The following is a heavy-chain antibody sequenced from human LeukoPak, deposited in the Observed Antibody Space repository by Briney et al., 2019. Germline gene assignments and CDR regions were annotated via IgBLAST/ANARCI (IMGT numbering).Heavy chain of an antibody. D-gene: IGHD5-12*01. V-gene: IGHV1-69*02. CDR2: IIPMQDRK. CDR3: ASGRLSVDIVATTDY. CDR1: GDTFSRYS. J-gene: IGHJ4*02. Sequence: GASVKVSCKASGDTFSRYSISWVRQAPGQGLEWMGRIIPMQDRKASAQKFQGRVTFTADKSTSTAYMELSSLRSEDTAVYYCASGRLSVDIVATTDYWGQGTLVTVSS.